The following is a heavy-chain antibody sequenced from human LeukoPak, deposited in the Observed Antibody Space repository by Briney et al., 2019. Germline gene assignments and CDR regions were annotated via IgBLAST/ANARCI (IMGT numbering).Heavy chain of an antibody. J-gene: IGHJ5*02. Sequence: PSETLSLTCAVSGGSISSYYWTWIRQPPGKGLEWIGYIFYSGSTNYSPSLKSRVTISVDTSKNQFSLTLSSVTAADTAVYYCARDSGSGTFTWGQGTLVTVSS. V-gene: IGHV4-59*01. D-gene: IGHD3-10*01. CDR1: GGSISSYY. CDR2: IFYSGST. CDR3: ARDSGSGTFT.